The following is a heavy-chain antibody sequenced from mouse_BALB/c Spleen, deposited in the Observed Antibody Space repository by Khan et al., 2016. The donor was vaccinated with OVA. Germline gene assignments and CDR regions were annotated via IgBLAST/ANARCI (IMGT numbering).Heavy chain of an antibody. D-gene: IGHD2-1*01. CDR1: GYTFTSYY. CDR3: TRSGYGTFAY. Sequence: VKLLESGAELVKLGASVRLSCKASGYTFTSYYLYWVKQRPGQGLEWIGDINPSNGGTNFNEKFKSKATLTVDKSSSTAYMQLSSLTSEDSAVYYCTRSGYGTFAYWGQGTLVTVSA. J-gene: IGHJ3*01. CDR2: INPSNGGT. V-gene: IGHV1S81*02.